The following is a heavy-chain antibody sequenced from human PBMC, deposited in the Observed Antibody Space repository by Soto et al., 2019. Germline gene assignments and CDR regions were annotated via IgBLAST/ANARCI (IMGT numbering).Heavy chain of an antibody. V-gene: IGHV1-69*13. J-gene: IGHJ6*02. CDR3: ASSFFGGVIIGRYYYYGMDV. CDR2: IIPIFGTA. Sequence: SVKVSCKASGGTFSSYAISWVRQAPGQGLEWMGGIIPIFGTANYAQKFQGRVTITADESTSTAYMELSSLRSEDTAVYYCASSFFGGVIIGRYYYYGMDVWGQGTTVTVSS. D-gene: IGHD3-3*01. CDR1: GGTFSSYA.